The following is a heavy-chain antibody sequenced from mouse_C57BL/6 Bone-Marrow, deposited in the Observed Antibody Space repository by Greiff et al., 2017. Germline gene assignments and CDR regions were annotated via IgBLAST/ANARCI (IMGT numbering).Heavy chain of an antibody. Sequence: VQLQQSGPELVKPGASVKMSCKASGYTFTDYYMHWVKQKPGKGLEWIGEIYPGSGNTYYNEKFKGKATLTADTSSSTAYMQLSSLTSEDSAVYFCARSGLGLYYYAMDYWGQGTSVTVSS. CDR3: RSGLGLYYYAMDY. CDR2: YPGSGNTY. D-gene: IGHD4-1*01. J-gene: IGHJ4*01. V-gene: IGHV1-83*01. CDR1: YTFTDYYM.